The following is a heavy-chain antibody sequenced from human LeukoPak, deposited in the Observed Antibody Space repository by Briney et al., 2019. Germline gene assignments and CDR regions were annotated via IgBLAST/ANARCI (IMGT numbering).Heavy chain of an antibody. V-gene: IGHV3-53*01. CDR2: IYSGGST. CDR1: GVTVSSNY. D-gene: IGHD4-23*01. CDR3: ARAQDYGGELDY. J-gene: IGHJ4*02. Sequence: GGSLRLSCAASGVTVSSNYMSWVRQAPGKGLEWVSVIYSGGSTYYADSVKGRFTISRDNSKNTLYLQMNSLRAEDTAVYYCARAQDYGGELDYWGQGTLVTVSS.